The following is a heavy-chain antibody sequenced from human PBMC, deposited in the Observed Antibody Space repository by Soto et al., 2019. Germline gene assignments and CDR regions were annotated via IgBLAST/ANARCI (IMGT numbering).Heavy chain of an antibody. J-gene: IGHJ6*04. CDR2: IDPSDSYT. Sequence: GEALKISCKGSGYSFTSYWISWVRQMPGKGLEWMGRIDPSDSYTNYSPSFQGHVTISADKSISTAYMQWSSLKASDNAMYYCERQRIEAALESGTDVWGKGTTVTVSS. CDR3: ERQRIEAALESGTDV. CDR1: GYSFTSYW. D-gene: IGHD6-13*01. V-gene: IGHV5-10-1*01.